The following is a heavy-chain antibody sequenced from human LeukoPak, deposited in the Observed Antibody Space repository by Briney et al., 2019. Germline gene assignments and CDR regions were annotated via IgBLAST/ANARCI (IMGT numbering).Heavy chain of an antibody. CDR2: ITSSGTYI. V-gene: IGHV3-21*01. Sequence: GGSLRLSCAASGFTFSSYNMNWVRQAPGKGLEWVSSITSSGTYIYYADSVKGRFTISRDNAKNSLYLQMNSLRPEDTAVYYCARDPYSGSYGDYYYYYMDVWGKGTTVTISS. CDR1: GFTFSSYN. D-gene: IGHD1-26*01. CDR3: ARDPYSGSYGDYYYYYMDV. J-gene: IGHJ6*03.